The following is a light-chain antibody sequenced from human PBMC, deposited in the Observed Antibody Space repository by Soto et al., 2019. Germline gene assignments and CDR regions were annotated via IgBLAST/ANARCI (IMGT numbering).Light chain of an antibody. CDR2: EVT. J-gene: IGLJ1*01. CDR1: SSDIGGSNY. CDR3: SSYRISTVV. V-gene: IGLV2-14*01. Sequence: QSALTQPASVSGSPGQSITISCTGTSSDIGGSNYVSWYQQHPGKAPKLIIYEVTNRPSGVSDRFSGSKSDNTASLIISGLQAEDEAHYYCSSYRISTVVFGSANKATV.